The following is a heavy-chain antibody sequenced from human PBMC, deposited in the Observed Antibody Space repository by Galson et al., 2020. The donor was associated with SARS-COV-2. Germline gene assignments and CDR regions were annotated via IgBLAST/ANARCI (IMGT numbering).Heavy chain of an antibody. CDR2: IYYSGST. Sequence: SETLSLTCTVSGGSISSSSYYWGWIRQPPGKGLEWIGSIYYSGSTYYNPSLKSRVTISVDTSKNQFSLKLSSVTAADTAVYYCARQYYDILTGSEYFQHWGQGTLVTVSS. CDR3: ARQYYDILTGSEYFQH. D-gene: IGHD3-9*01. V-gene: IGHV4-39*01. J-gene: IGHJ1*01. CDR1: GGSISSSSYY.